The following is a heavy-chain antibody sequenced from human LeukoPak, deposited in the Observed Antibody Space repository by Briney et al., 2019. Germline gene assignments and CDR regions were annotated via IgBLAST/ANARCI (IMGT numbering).Heavy chain of an antibody. J-gene: IGHJ3*02. CDR3: ARGVMVRGVNDAFDI. V-gene: IGHV1-8*03. D-gene: IGHD3-10*01. CDR1: GYTFTSYD. CDR2: MNPNSGNT. Sequence: ASVKVSCKASGYTFTSYDINWVRQATGQRLEWMGWMNPNSGNTGYAQKFQGRVTITRNTSISTAYMELSSLRSEDTAVYYCARGVMVRGVNDAFDIWGQGTMVTVSS.